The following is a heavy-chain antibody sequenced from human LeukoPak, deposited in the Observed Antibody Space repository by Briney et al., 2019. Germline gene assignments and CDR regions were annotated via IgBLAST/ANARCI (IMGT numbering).Heavy chain of an antibody. CDR2: IYSGGST. Sequence: PGGSLRLSCATSGFTVSSNYMNWVRQAPGKGLEWVSVIYSGGSTYYADSVKGRFTISRDNSKNTLYFQMSSLRAEDTAGYYCARGLAGTFSFDYWGQGVLVTVSS. J-gene: IGHJ4*02. V-gene: IGHV3-66*02. CDR1: GFTVSSNY. D-gene: IGHD6-13*01. CDR3: ARGLAGTFSFDY.